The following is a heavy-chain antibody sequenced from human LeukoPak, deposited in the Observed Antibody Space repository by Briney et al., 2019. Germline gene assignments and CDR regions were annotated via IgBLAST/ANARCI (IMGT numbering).Heavy chain of an antibody. Sequence: GGSLRLSCVASGFTFRTYSMDWVRQAPGEGLEWVSYISSSSDIIYYADSVRGRFTISRDNAKSSLSLQMDSLRAEDTAIYYCARESPYNAYKAFDIWGQGTMVTVS. J-gene: IGHJ3*02. D-gene: IGHD3-16*01. CDR1: GFTFRTYS. V-gene: IGHV3-48*01. CDR2: ISSSSDII. CDR3: ARESPYNAYKAFDI.